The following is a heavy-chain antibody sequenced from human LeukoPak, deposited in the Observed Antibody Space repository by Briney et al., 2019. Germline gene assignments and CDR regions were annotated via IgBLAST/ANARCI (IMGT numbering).Heavy chain of an antibody. D-gene: IGHD3-22*01. CDR2: INHSGST. CDR3: ARGPGYYYDSSGYRY. J-gene: IGHJ4*02. Sequence: SETLSLTCAVYGGSFSGYYWSWIRQPPGKGLEWIGEINHSGSTNYNPSLKSRVTISVDTSKNQFSLKLSSVTAADTALYYCARGPGYYYDSSGYRYWGQGTLVTVSS. CDR1: GGSFSGYY. V-gene: IGHV4-34*01.